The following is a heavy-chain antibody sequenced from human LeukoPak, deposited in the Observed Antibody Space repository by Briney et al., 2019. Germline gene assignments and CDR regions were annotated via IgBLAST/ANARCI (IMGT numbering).Heavy chain of an antibody. V-gene: IGHV3-48*01. D-gene: IGHD3-16*01. J-gene: IGHJ4*02. Sequence: PGGSLRLSSVASGFTFSSYSMNWVRQAPGEGLEWVAYISSLSGTVYYADSVQGRFTISRDNAKNSLYLQMNSLRAEDTARYYCARSGGIIDYWGQGNLVTVSS. CDR2: ISSLSGTV. CDR3: ARSGGIIDY. CDR1: GFTFSSYS.